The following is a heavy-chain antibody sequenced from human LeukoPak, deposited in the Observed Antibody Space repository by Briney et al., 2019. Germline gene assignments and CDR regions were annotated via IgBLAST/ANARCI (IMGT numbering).Heavy chain of an antibody. Sequence: GASVKVSCKASGYTFTGYYMHWVRQAPGQGLEWMGWINPNSGGTNYAQKFQGWVTMTRDTSISTAYMELSRLRSDDTAVYYCARGDCSSTSCARGWFDPWGQGTLVTVSS. J-gene: IGHJ5*02. V-gene: IGHV1-2*04. CDR2: INPNSGGT. CDR3: ARGDCSSTSCARGWFDP. CDR1: GYTFTGYY. D-gene: IGHD2-2*01.